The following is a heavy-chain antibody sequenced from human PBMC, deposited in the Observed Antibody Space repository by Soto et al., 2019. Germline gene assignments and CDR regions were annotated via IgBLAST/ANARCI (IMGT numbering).Heavy chain of an antibody. J-gene: IGHJ4*02. CDR2: LSYDGSNK. V-gene: IGHV3-30*04. D-gene: IGHD3-3*01. CDR3: VRDGPRITIYGYGDY. CDR1: GFTFSSFV. Sequence: QVQLVESGGGVVQPGRSLTLSCAASGFTFSSFVMHWVRQAPGKGLEWMAALSYDGSNKNYADSVKGRFTISRDNSKNTLYLQMTSLRTEDTAVYYCVRDGPRITIYGYGDYWGQGTLVTVSS.